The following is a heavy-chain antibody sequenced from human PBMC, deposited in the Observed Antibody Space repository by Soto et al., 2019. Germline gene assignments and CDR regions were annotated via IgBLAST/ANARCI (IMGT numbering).Heavy chain of an antibody. CDR3: AKTGYYNYSLDV. J-gene: IGHJ6*02. D-gene: IGHD3-9*01. Sequence: QLQLQESGPGLVKPSETLSLTCSVSGDSISSSSYYWGWIRQPPGTGLEWIGSIYYSGNAYFNPSLKSRVTISVDTSKNQFSLRLSSVTAADTAVYFCAKTGYYNYSLDVWGQGTTVTVSS. CDR2: IYYSGNA. V-gene: IGHV4-39*01. CDR1: GDSISSSSYY.